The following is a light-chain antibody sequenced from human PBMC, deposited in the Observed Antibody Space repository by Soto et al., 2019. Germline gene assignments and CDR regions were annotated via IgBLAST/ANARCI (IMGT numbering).Light chain of an antibody. CDR2: DVS. CDR1: SSEVGGYNY. Sequence: QSVLTQPASVSGSPGQSITISCTGTSSEVGGYNYVSWYQQHPGKTPKLMIYDVSNRPSGVSNRFSGSKSGNTASLTFSGLQAEDEADYYCSSYTSSSTPVFGTGTKVTVL. CDR3: SSYTSSSTPV. J-gene: IGLJ1*01. V-gene: IGLV2-14*01.